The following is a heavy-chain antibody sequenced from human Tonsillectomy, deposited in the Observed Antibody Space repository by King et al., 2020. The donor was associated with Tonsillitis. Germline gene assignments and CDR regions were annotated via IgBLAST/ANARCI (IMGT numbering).Heavy chain of an antibody. Sequence: LQLQESGPGLVKPSETLSLTCKVSGGSISSSSYFWDWIRQPPGKGLEWIGSIYYSGGTYYNPSLKSRVTISVDTSKNQFSLKLSSVTAADTAVYYCARRATGIVVVPATRDAFDIWGQGTMVTVSS. V-gene: IGHV4-39*01. CDR1: GGSISSSSYF. CDR2: IYYSGGT. D-gene: IGHD2-2*01. CDR3: ARRATGIVVVPATRDAFDI. J-gene: IGHJ3*02.